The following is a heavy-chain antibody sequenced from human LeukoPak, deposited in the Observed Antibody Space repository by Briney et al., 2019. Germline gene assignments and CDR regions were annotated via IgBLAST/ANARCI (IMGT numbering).Heavy chain of an antibody. J-gene: IGHJ6*04. D-gene: IGHD3-10*02. CDR1: GFAFSSYE. V-gene: IGHV3-48*03. CDR2: ISSSGSTI. CDR3: AELGITMVGGV. Sequence: GGSLRLSCAASGFAFSSYEMKWVRRAPGKGLEGVSYISSSGSTIYYADSVKGRFTISRDNAKNSLYLQMNSLRAEDTAVYYCAELGITMVGGVWGKGTTVTISS.